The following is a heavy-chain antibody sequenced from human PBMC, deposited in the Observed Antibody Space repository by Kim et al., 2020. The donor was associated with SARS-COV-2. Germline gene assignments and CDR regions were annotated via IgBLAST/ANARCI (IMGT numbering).Heavy chain of an antibody. CDR3: ARESYYGMDV. Sequence: SETLSLTCTVSGGSISSYYWSWIRQPPGKGLEWIGYIYYSGSTNYNPSLKSRVTISVDTSKNQFSLKLSSVTAADTAVDYCARESYYGMDVWGQGTTVT. J-gene: IGHJ6*02. V-gene: IGHV4-59*13. CDR1: GGSISSYY. CDR2: IYYSGST.